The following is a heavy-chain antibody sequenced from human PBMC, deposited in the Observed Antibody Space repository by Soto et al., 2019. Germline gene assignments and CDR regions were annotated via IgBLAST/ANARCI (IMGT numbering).Heavy chain of an antibody. CDR2: INSDGSST. Sequence: EVQLVESGGGLVQPGGCLRLSCAASGFTFSNYWMHWVRQAPGKGLVWVSRINSDGSSTSYADSVKGRFTISRDNAKNTLYLQMNSLRVEDTAVDYCTRDRPGGFDPWGQGTLVTVSS. CDR1: GFTFSNYW. CDR3: TRDRPGGFDP. J-gene: IGHJ5*02. V-gene: IGHV3-74*01. D-gene: IGHD1-26*01.